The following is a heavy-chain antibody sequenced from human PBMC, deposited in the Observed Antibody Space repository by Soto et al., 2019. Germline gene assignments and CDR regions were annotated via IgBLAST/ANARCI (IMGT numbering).Heavy chain of an antibody. CDR1: GFSLSTHTVG. J-gene: IGHJ4*02. D-gene: IGHD3-9*01. CDR2: IYWDEDK. Sequence: QITLKESGPTLVKPTQTLTLTCTFSGFSLSTHTVGVAWIRQPPGKALEWLALIYWDEDKRYSPSLKNRLTITKDTSKNQVVLTMTNMDPVDTPTYYCAHIVPFDFRGYNFEFWGQGILVTVSS. V-gene: IGHV2-5*02. CDR3: AHIVPFDFRGYNFEF.